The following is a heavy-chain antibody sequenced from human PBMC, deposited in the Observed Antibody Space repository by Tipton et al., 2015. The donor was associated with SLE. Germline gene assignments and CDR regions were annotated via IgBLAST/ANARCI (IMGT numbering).Heavy chain of an antibody. CDR3: ARLFEEVAAEHP. Sequence: QVQLVQSGAEVKKPGASVKVSCKASGYTFTSYYMHWVRQAPGQGLEWMGIINPSGGSTSYAQKFQGRVTMTRDTSTSTVYMALSSLRSEDTAVYYCARLFEEVAAEHPWGQGTLVTVSS. J-gene: IGHJ5*02. CDR2: INPSGGST. CDR1: GYTFTSYY. D-gene: IGHD6-19*01. V-gene: IGHV1-46*01.